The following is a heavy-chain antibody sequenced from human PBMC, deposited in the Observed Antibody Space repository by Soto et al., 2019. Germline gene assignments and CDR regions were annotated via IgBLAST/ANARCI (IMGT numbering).Heavy chain of an antibody. CDR1: GYTFTSYY. D-gene: IGHD3-16*01. Sequence: EASVKVSCKASGYTFTSYYMHWVRQAPGQGLEWMGIINPSGGSTSYAQKFQGRVTMTRDTSTSTVYMELSSLRSEDTAVYYCARPGDYVWGSFGLRFDYWGQGTLVTVSS. J-gene: IGHJ4*02. CDR2: INPSGGST. V-gene: IGHV1-46*01. CDR3: ARPGDYVWGSFGLRFDY.